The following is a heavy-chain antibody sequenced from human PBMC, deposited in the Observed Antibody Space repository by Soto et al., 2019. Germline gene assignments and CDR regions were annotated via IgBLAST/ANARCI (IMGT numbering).Heavy chain of an antibody. CDR3: ARDSNIGFDP. CDR1: GFTFTNYW. Sequence: GGSLRLSCAASGFTFTNYWMHWVRQAPGKGLVWVSHINSDGSSTSYADSVKGRFTISRDNAKNTLYLQMNSLRAEDTAVYYCARDSNIGFDPWGQGTLVTVSS. V-gene: IGHV3-74*01. CDR2: INSDGSST. J-gene: IGHJ5*02. D-gene: IGHD5-12*01.